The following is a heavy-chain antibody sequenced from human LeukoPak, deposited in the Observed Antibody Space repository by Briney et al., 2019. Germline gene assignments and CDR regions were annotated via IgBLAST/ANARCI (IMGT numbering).Heavy chain of an antibody. D-gene: IGHD2-15*01. Sequence: GGSLRLSCAASGFTVTSNYMSWVRQSPGKGLEWDSVIYSGARTSYAACVKGRFTISRDNSKNTLYLQMNSLRAEDTAVYYCARDLGSGPPNYYYYGMDVWGQGTTVTVSS. CDR1: GFTVTSNY. CDR3: ARDLGSGPPNYYYYGMDV. J-gene: IGHJ6*02. V-gene: IGHV3-53*01. CDR2: IYSGART.